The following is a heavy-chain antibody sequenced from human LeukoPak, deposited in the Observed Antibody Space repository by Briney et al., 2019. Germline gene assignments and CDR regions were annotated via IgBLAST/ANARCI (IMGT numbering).Heavy chain of an antibody. CDR3: AKRGVVIRGLLVIGYHQEAYHYDF. D-gene: IGHD3-10*01. Sequence: GSLRLSCVVSGISLSNYAMTWVRQAPGKGLEGVSYISERGGSTTYADSVKGRSTISRDTSLNTLYLQMNNLRAEDTAVYFCAKRGVVIRGLLVIGYHQEAYHYDFWGQGVLVTVSS. V-gene: IGHV3-23*01. J-gene: IGHJ4*02. CDR2: ISERGGST. CDR1: GISLSNYA.